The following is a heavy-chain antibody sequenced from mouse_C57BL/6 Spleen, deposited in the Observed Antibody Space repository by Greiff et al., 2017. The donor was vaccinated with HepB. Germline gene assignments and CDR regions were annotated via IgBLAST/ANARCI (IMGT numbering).Heavy chain of an antibody. Sequence: VQLQQSGAELVKPGASVKISCKASGYAFSSYWMNWVKQRPGKGLEWIGQIYPGDGDTNYNGKFKGKATLTADKSSSTAYMQLSSLTSEDSAVYFCARNGYGSSHPYFDYWGQGTTLTVSS. D-gene: IGHD1-1*01. CDR3: ARNGYGSSHPYFDY. CDR2: IYPGDGDT. J-gene: IGHJ2*01. CDR1: GYAFSSYW. V-gene: IGHV1-80*01.